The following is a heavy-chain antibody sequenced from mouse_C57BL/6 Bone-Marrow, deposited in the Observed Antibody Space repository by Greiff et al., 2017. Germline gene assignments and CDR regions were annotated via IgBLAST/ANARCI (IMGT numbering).Heavy chain of an antibody. CDR3: ASPPMITTGGGPGY. D-gene: IGHD2-4*01. V-gene: IGHV2-2*01. CDR2: IWSGGST. J-gene: IGHJ2*01. CDR1: GFSLTSYG. Sequence: QVQLQQSGPGLVQPSQSLSITCTVSGFSLTSYGVHWVRQSPGKGLEWLGVIWSGGSTDYNAAFISRLSISKDNSKSQVFFKMNSLQADDTAIYYCASPPMITTGGGPGYWGQGTTLTVSS.